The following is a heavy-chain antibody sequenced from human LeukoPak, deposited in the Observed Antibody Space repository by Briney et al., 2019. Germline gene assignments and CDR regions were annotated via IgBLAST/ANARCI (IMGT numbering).Heavy chain of an antibody. Sequence: PGGSLRLSCAASGFSFSDFGMGWVRQAPGKRLEWVSSIFGSRDSISYANSVKGRFTISRDNAENSLYLQMDSLRVEDTAVYYCTRGMDRINYAWFDPWGQGTLVIVSS. V-gene: IGHV3-21*06. CDR1: GFSFSDFG. D-gene: IGHD4-11*01. J-gene: IGHJ5*02. CDR3: TRGMDRINYAWFDP. CDR2: IFGSRDSI.